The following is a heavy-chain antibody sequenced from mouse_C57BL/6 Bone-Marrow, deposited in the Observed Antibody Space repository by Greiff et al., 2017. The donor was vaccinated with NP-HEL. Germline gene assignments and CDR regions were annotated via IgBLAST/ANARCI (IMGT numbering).Heavy chain of an antibody. V-gene: IGHV1-42*01. J-gene: IGHJ2*01. Sequence: EVQLQQSGPELVKPGASVKISCKASGYSFTGYYMNWVKQSPEKSLEWIGEINPSTGGTTYNQKFKAKATLTVDKSSSTAYMQLKSLTSEDSAVYYCARRDSSGYYLSDWGQGTTLTVSS. CDR2: INPSTGGT. CDR3: ARRDSSGYYLSD. CDR1: GYSFTGYY. D-gene: IGHD3-2*02.